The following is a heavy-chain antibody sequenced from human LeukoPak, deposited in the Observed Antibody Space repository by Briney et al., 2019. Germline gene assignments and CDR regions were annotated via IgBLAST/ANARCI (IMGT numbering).Heavy chain of an antibody. J-gene: IGHJ5*02. V-gene: IGHV5-51*01. Sequence: GESLKISCKGSGYSFTSHWIGWVRQMPGNGLEWMGIIYPGDSDTRYSPSFQGQVTISADKSISTAYLQWSSLKASDTAMYYCASHYYDSSGYYWFDPWGQGTLVTVSS. CDR1: GYSFTSHW. D-gene: IGHD3-22*01. CDR2: IYPGDSDT. CDR3: ASHYYDSSGYYWFDP.